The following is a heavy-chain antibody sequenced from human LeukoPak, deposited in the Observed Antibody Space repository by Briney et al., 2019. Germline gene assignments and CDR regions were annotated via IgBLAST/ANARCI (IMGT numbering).Heavy chain of an antibody. CDR2: IERGGST. CDR3: AVVVPTPRKYNTGWSIDF. V-gene: IGHV4-34*01. Sequence: SETLSLTCGVYGGSFSDYFWTWIRQPPGKGLEWIGEIERGGSTVYSPTLKSRVTMSLDTSKIQFSLRLTSVTAADTAVYYCAVVVPTPRKYNTGWSIDFWGQGTLVTVSS. D-gene: IGHD6-19*01. CDR1: GGSFSDYF. J-gene: IGHJ4*02.